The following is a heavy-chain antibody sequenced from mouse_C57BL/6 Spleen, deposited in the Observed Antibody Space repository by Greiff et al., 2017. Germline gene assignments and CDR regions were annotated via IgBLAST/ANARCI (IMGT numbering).Heavy chain of an antibody. CDR3: ARGSTVVGYFDV. CDR2: IHPNSGST. J-gene: IGHJ1*03. D-gene: IGHD1-1*01. Sequence: QVHVKQPGAELVKPGASVKLSCKASGYTFTSYWMHWVKQRPGQGLEWIGMIHPNSGSTNYNEKFKSKATLTVDKSSSTAYMQLSSLTSEDSAVYYCARGSTVVGYFDVWGTGTTVTVSS. V-gene: IGHV1-64*01. CDR1: GYTFTSYW.